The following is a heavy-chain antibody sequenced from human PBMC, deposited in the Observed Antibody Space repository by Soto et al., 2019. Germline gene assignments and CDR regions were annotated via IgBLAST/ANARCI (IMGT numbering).Heavy chain of an antibody. Sequence: GGSLILSCAASGFTFSDYYMSWIRQAPGKGLEWVSYISSSGSTIYFANSVKGRFTISRDNARNSLNVQINSLRAEDTAVYYCARGVSPRSNEGFDYWGQGTLVTVSS. CDR3: ARGVSPRSNEGFDY. V-gene: IGHV3-11*01. J-gene: IGHJ4*02. CDR1: GFTFSDYY. D-gene: IGHD1-1*01. CDR2: ISSSGSTI.